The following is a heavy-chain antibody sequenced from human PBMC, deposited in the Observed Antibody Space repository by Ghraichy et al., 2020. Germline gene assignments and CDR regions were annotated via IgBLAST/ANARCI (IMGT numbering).Heavy chain of an antibody. J-gene: IGHJ6*02. Sequence: SETLSLTCAVYGGSFSGYYWSWIRQPPGKGLEWIGEINHSGSTNYNPSLKSRVTISVDTSKNQFSLKLSSVTAADTAVYYCASPAYYYDSSGYYANYYYYGMDVWGQGTTVTVSS. CDR1: GGSFSGYY. V-gene: IGHV4-34*01. CDR2: INHSGST. D-gene: IGHD3-22*01. CDR3: ASPAYYYDSSGYYANYYYYGMDV.